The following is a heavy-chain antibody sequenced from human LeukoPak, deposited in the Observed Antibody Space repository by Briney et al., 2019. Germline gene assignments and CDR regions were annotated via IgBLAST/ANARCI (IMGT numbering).Heavy chain of an antibody. D-gene: IGHD3-3*01. CDR3: AKDFWSGYYY. J-gene: IGHJ4*02. V-gene: IGHV3-21*04. Sequence: GGSLRLSCAASGFTFSSYSMNWVRQAPGKGLEWVSSISSSSSYIYYADSVKGRFTISRDNSKNTLYLQMNSLRAEDTAVYYCAKDFWSGYYYWGQGTLVTVSS. CDR1: GFTFSSYS. CDR2: ISSSSSYI.